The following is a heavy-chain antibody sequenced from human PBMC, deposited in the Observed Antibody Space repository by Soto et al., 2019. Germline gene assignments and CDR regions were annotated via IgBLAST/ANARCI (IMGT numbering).Heavy chain of an antibody. CDR1: GFSLSTTAVG. D-gene: IGHD2-8*02. V-gene: IGHV2-5*01. CDR2: IYWNDEK. J-gene: IGHJ4*02. Sequence: QITLKESGPTLVKPTQTLTLTCTFSGFSLSTTAVGVGWVRQPPGKALEWLAPIYWNDEKRYSPSLNSRLTITKDTSKNQVVLTRNNMYPVDTATYYCGHWGYSTGCSDYLGQGTLVTVSS. CDR3: GHWGYSTGCSDY.